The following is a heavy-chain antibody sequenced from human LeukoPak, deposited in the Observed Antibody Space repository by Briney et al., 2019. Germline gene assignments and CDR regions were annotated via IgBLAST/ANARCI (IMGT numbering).Heavy chain of an antibody. D-gene: IGHD2-15*01. J-gene: IGHJ4*02. CDR1: GGTFSSYT. CDR2: INPSGGST. CDR3: ARAGGGPPSY. V-gene: IGHV1-46*01. Sequence: GSSVKVSCKASGGTFSSYTISWVRQAPGQGLEWMGIINPSGGSTSYAQKFQGRVTMTRDTSTSTVYMELSSLRSEDTAVYYCARAGGGPPSYWGQGTLVTVSS.